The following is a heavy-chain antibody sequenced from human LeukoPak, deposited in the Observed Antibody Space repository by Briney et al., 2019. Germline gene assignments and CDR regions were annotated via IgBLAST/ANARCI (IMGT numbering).Heavy chain of an antibody. J-gene: IGHJ4*02. Sequence: GGSLRLSCAASGFTFSSYGMHWVRQAPGKGLEWVAFIRYDGSNKYYADSVKGRFTISRDNSKNTLYLQMNSPRAEDTAVYYCAKDPTQGSSSWSKYFDYWGQGTLVTVSS. D-gene: IGHD6-13*01. CDR1: GFTFSSYG. CDR2: IRYDGSNK. CDR3: AKDPTQGSSSWSKYFDY. V-gene: IGHV3-30*02.